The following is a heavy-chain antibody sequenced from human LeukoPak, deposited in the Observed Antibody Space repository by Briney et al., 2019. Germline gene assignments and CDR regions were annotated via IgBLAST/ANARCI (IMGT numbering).Heavy chain of an antibody. V-gene: IGHV1-46*01. D-gene: IGHD6-6*01. Sequence: GVSVKVSCKASGYTFTGYYMHWVRQAPGQGLEWMGIINPSGGSTSYAQKFQGRVTMTRDTSTSTVYMELSSLRSEDTAVYYCARERPYSSSFYYYYMDVWGKGTTVTVSS. CDR2: INPSGGST. J-gene: IGHJ6*03. CDR1: GYTFTGYY. CDR3: ARERPYSSSFYYYYMDV.